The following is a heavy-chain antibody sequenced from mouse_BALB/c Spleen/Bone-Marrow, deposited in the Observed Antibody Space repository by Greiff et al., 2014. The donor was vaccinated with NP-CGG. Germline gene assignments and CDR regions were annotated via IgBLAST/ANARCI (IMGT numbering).Heavy chain of an antibody. CDR1: GFSIKDTY. Sequence: EVQLQQSGADLVKPGASVKLSCTASGFSIKDTYMHWVKQRPEQGLEWIGRIDPATGNTKYDPKFKGKATITADTSSNTAYLQLSSLTSEDTAVYYYSHYGNNVNYAMDYWGQGTSVAVSS. CDR3: SHYGNNVNYAMDY. CDR2: IDPATGNT. D-gene: IGHD2-1*01. V-gene: IGHV14-3*02. J-gene: IGHJ4*01.